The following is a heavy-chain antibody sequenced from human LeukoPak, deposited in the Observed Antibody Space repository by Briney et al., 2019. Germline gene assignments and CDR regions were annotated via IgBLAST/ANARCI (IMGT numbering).Heavy chain of an antibody. CDR1: GFTFSSYA. CDR3: ARDLTSFDY. Sequence: PGRSLRLSCAASGFTFSSYAMHWVRQAPGKGLEWVAVISYDGSNRYYADSVKGRFTISRDNSKNTLYLQMNSLGAEDTAVYYCARDLTSFDYWGQGTLVTVSS. CDR2: ISYDGSNR. J-gene: IGHJ4*02. V-gene: IGHV3-30-3*01.